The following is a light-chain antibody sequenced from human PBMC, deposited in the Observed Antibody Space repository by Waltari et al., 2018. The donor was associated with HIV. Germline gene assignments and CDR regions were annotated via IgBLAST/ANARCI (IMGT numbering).Light chain of an antibody. CDR1: SATIASNT. Sequence: QAALTQPPSASGTPGQRVTLSCSGGSATIASNTVSRFPQVPGTAPKPLIYKDNQRPSGVPDRFSASKSGTSASLAISGLRSEDEADYYCAAWDVSLRGLVFGGGTKLTVL. J-gene: IGLJ2*01. V-gene: IGLV1-47*01. CDR2: KDN. CDR3: AAWDVSLRGLV.